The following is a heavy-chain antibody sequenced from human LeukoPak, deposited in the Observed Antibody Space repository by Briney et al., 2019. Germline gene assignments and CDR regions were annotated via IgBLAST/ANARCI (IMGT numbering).Heavy chain of an antibody. CDR3: AREGILRFLEWFNWFDP. V-gene: IGHV4-4*07. Sequence: PSETLSLTCTVSGGSISSYYWSWIRQPAGKGLEWIGRIYTSGSTNYNPPLKSRVTISVDTSKNQFSLKLSSVTAADTAVYYCAREGILRFLEWFNWFDPWGQGTLVTVSS. D-gene: IGHD3-3*01. CDR1: GGSISSYY. CDR2: IYTSGST. J-gene: IGHJ5*02.